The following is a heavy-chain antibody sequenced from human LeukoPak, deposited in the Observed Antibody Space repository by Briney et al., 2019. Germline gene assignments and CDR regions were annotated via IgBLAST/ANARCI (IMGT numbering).Heavy chain of an antibody. J-gene: IGHJ3*02. CDR2: ISGSGAAT. CDR3: AKDRDFWSASDDAFDM. Sequence: GGSLRLSCAASGFTFNTYAMIWVRQAPGRGLEWVSAISGSGAATYYADSGKGRFTISRDNSKNTLYLQMNSLRAEDTAIYYCAKDRDFWSASDDAFDMWGQGTMVTVSS. V-gene: IGHV3-23*01. D-gene: IGHD3-3*01. CDR1: GFTFNTYA.